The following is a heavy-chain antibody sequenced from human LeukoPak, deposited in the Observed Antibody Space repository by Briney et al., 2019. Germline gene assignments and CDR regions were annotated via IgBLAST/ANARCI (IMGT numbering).Heavy chain of an antibody. CDR2: IYSSGST. Sequence: SETLSLTCTVSGGSLSSYYWSWIRQPAGKGLEWIGRIYSSGSTNYNHSLKSRVTMSVDTSKNQFSLKLSSVTAADTAVYYCARGQYHLLYWYFDLWGRGTLVTVSS. D-gene: IGHD2-2*01. CDR1: GGSLSSYY. J-gene: IGHJ2*01. CDR3: ARGQYHLLYWYFDL. V-gene: IGHV4-4*07.